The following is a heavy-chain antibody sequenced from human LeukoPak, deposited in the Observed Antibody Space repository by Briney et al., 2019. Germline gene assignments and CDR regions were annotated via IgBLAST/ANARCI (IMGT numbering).Heavy chain of an antibody. CDR1: SGSIRSSTYY. CDR3: ARRGTTVTPGWYFDL. Sequence: SETVSLTCSVSSGSIRSSTYYWGWIRQPPGKGLEYIGTIYYTGTTYYNSSLKSRVTISVDTSKNQLSLKLTSVTAADTAVYFCARRGTTVTPGWYFDLWGRGTLVTVSS. CDR2: IYYTGTT. V-gene: IGHV4-39*01. J-gene: IGHJ2*01. D-gene: IGHD4-17*01.